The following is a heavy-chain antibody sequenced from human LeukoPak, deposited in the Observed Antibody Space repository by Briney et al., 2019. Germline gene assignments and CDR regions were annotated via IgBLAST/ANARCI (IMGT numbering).Heavy chain of an antibody. CDR3: ARMHYDFWSAYGY. J-gene: IGHJ4*02. CDR2: IQQDGGEK. CDR1: GFTFSSYW. V-gene: IGHV3-7*01. Sequence: GGSLRLSCAASGFTFSSYWMSWVRQAPGKGLEWVANIQQDGGEKFYVDSVKGRFTISRDNAKNSLYLQMNSLRAEDTAVYYCARMHYDFWSAYGYWGQGTLVTVSS. D-gene: IGHD3-3*01.